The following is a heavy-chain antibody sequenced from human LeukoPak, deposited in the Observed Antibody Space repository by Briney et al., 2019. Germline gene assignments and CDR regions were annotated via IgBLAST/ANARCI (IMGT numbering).Heavy chain of an antibody. Sequence: GASVKVSCKASGYTFTGYYMHWVRQAPGQGLELMGWINPNTGATNYAQKFQGRVTMTTDTSISTAYMELSRLRSDDTALYYCVTLLSNAAFDYWGQGTLVTVSS. CDR2: INPNTGAT. CDR3: VTLLSNAAFDY. J-gene: IGHJ4*02. V-gene: IGHV1-2*02. D-gene: IGHD6-25*01. CDR1: GYTFTGYY.